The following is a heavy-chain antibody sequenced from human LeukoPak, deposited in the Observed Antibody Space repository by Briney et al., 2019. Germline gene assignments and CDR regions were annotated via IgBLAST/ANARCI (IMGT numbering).Heavy chain of an antibody. CDR3: ARVTRFGETYFDY. D-gene: IGHD3-10*01. Sequence: GGSLRLSCAASGFTFSSYSMNWVRQAPGKGLEWVSSISSSSSYIYYADSVKGRFTISRDNAKNSLYLQMNSRRAEDTAVYYCARVTRFGETYFDYWGQGTLVTVSS. CDR2: ISSSSSYI. V-gene: IGHV3-21*01. J-gene: IGHJ4*02. CDR1: GFTFSSYS.